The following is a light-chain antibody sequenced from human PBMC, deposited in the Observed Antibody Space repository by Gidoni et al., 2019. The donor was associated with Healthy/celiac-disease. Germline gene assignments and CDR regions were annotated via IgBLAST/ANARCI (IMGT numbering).Light chain of an antibody. CDR3: QAWDSSTAV. V-gene: IGLV3-1*01. CDR1: KLGDKY. Sequence: SYELTQPPSVSVSPGQTASITCSGDKLGDKYACWYQQKPGQSPVLAIYKASKPPSGIPALFSGSNPGNTATLPISGTQAMYEADYYCQAWDSSTAVFGGGTKLTVL. J-gene: IGLJ2*01. CDR2: KAS.